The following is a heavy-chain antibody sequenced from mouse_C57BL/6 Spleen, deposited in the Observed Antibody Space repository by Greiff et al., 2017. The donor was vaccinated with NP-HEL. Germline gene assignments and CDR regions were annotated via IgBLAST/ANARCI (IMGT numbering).Heavy chain of an antibody. Sequence: VQLQQSGAELVKPGASVKISCKASGYAFSSYWMNWVKQRPGKGLEWIGQIYPGDGDTNYNGKFKGKATLTADKSSSTAYMQLSSLTSEDSAVYFCARSRLLRESYYAMDYWGQGTSVTVSS. CDR1: GYAFSSYW. D-gene: IGHD2-3*01. J-gene: IGHJ4*01. CDR2: IYPGDGDT. CDR3: ARSRLLRESYYAMDY. V-gene: IGHV1-80*01.